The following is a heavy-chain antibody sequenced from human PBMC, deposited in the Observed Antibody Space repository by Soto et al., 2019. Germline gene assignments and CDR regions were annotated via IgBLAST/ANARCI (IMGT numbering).Heavy chain of an antibody. CDR1: VYSVSSNSAS. CDR2: TYYRSKWYN. V-gene: IGHV6-1*01. J-gene: IGHJ4*02. D-gene: IGHD2-2*01. Sequence: PSQTLSLTCAISVYSVSSNSASWNWIIQSPSRGLEWLGRTYYRSKWYNDYAVSVKSRITINPDTSKDQFSLQLNSVTPEDTAVYYCARGYHRYFECLGQGTLVSVSS. CDR3: ARGYHRYFEC.